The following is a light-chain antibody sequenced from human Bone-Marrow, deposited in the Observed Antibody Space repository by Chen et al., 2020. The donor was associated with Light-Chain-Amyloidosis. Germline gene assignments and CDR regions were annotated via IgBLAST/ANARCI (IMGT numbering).Light chain of an antibody. CDR1: DLPTKY. CDR3: QSADSSGTYEVI. J-gene: IGLJ2*01. Sequence: SYELTQPPSVSVSPGQTARITCSGDDLPTKYAYWYQQKPGQAPVLVIHRDTERPSGISERFSGSSSGTTATLTISGVQVEDEADYHCQSADSSGTYEVIFGGGTKVTVL. CDR2: RDT. V-gene: IGLV3-25*03.